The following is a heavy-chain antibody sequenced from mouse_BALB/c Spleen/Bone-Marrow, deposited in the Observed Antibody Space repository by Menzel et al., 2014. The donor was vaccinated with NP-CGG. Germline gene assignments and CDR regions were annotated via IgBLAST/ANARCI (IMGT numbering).Heavy chain of an antibody. Sequence: EVNLVESGPGLVKPSQSLSLTCTVTGYSITSDYAWNWIRQFPGNKLEWMGYISYSANTNYNPSLKSRISITRDTSKNQFFLQLNSVTAEDAATYYCTRGTTAGFAYWGLGTLGTVSA. CDR1: GYSITSDYA. J-gene: IGHJ3*01. CDR2: ISYSANT. CDR3: TRGTTAGFAY. D-gene: IGHD1-2*01. V-gene: IGHV3-2*02.